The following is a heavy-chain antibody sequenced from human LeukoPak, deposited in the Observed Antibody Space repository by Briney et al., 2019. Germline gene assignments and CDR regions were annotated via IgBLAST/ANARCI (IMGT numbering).Heavy chain of an antibody. Sequence: GASVKVSCKASGYTFTSYYMHWVRQAPGQGLEWMGIINPSGGSTSYAQKFQGRVTMTRDTSTSTVYMELSSLRSEDTAVYYCARGHSSSWYTSISYFDYWGQGTLVTVSS. J-gene: IGHJ4*02. D-gene: IGHD6-13*01. CDR2: INPSGGST. CDR1: GYTFTSYY. CDR3: ARGHSSSWYTSISYFDY. V-gene: IGHV1-46*01.